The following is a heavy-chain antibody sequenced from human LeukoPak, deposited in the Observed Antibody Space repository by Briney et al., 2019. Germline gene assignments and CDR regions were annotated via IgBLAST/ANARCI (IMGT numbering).Heavy chain of an antibody. CDR2: ISFDGNKK. CDR1: GFTFRSSG. J-gene: IGHJ4*02. V-gene: IGHV3-30*18. Sequence: GRSLRLSCVASGFTFRSSGMHWVRQAPGKGLEWVTVISFDGNKKYYIESVKGRFSISRDNSKNTVYLVMNSLRAEDTAVYYCAKIVLSVAGTGVRYFDYWGQGTLVTVSS. D-gene: IGHD6-19*01. CDR3: AKIVLSVAGTGVRYFDY.